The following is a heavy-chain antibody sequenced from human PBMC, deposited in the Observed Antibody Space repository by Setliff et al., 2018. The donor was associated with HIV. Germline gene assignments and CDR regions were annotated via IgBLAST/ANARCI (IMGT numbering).Heavy chain of an antibody. Sequence: PGGSLRLSCAASGFTFDDYAMHWVRQAPGKGLEWVSLISWDGGGTYYADSVEGRFTISRDNAKNHLYLQMNSLTSEDMALYYCAKDYGDGHNWGAFDIWGRGTMVTVSS. J-gene: IGHJ3*02. D-gene: IGHD1-1*01. CDR2: ISWDGGGT. V-gene: IGHV3-43*01. CDR1: GFTFDDYA. CDR3: AKDYGDGHNWGAFDI.